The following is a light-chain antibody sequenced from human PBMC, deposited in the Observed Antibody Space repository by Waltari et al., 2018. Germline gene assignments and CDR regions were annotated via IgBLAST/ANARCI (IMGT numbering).Light chain of an antibody. J-gene: IGKJ1*01. CDR3: QQYYVNPPT. CDR2: WAS. Sequence: DIVMTQSPDSLAVSLGERATINCKSSQSVLYSGNNRNYLAWSHQKPEQPPKVLIYWASTRESGVPDRFSGSGSGTDFTLTISSLQAEDVAVYYCQQYYVNPPTFGQGTKVEIK. V-gene: IGKV4-1*01. CDR1: QSVLYSGNNRNY.